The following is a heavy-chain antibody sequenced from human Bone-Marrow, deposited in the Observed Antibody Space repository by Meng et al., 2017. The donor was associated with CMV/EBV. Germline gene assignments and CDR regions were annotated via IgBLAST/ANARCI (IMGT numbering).Heavy chain of an antibody. V-gene: IGHV1-2*02. CDR3: ARGGVVAVAGGLGMDV. CDR1: AYIFTAYY. Sequence: ASVKVSCKASAYIFTAYYIHWVRQAPGQGLEWMGWINPKTGDTKFEEKFEGRVTMTRDTSITTSYMDLTRLTSDGTAVYFCARGGVVAVAGGLGMDVWGQGTTVTFSS. J-gene: IGHJ6*02. CDR2: INPKTGDT. D-gene: IGHD3-3*01.